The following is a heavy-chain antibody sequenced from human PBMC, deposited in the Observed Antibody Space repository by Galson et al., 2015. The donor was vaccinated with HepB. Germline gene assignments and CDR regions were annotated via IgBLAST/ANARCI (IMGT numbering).Heavy chain of an antibody. V-gene: IGHV1-46*03. CDR3: ARDLTGSTPYNWFDP. D-gene: IGHD3-9*01. Sequence: SVKVSCKASGCTFSSYYMHWVRQAPGQGLEWMGIINPSGGSTSYAQKFQGRVTMTRDTSTSTVYMELSSLRSEDTAVYYCARDLTGSTPYNWFDPWGQGTLVTVSS. J-gene: IGHJ5*02. CDR1: GCTFSSYY. CDR2: INPSGGST.